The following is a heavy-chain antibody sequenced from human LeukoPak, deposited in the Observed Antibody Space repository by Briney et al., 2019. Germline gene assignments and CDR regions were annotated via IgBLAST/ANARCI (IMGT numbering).Heavy chain of an antibody. J-gene: IGHJ4*02. Sequence: ASVKVSCKASGYTFTSYGISWVRQAPGQGLEWMGWISAYNGNTNYAQKLQGRVTVTTDTSTSTAYMELRSLRSDDTAVYYCARDLPVDDILTGQYYFDYWGQGTLVTVSS. CDR2: ISAYNGNT. CDR1: GYTFTSYG. D-gene: IGHD3-9*01. V-gene: IGHV1-18*01. CDR3: ARDLPVDDILTGQYYFDY.